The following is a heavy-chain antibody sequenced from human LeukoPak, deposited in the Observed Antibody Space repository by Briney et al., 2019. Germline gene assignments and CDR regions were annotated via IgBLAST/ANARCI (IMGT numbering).Heavy chain of an antibody. V-gene: IGHV4-59*01. CDR2: IYYSGST. CDR1: GGSISGYY. Sequence: PSETLSLTCTVSGGSISGYYWSWIRQSPGKGLEWIGYIYYSGSTTYNPSLKSRVTISVDTSKNQFSLKLNSVTAADTAVYYCARGYGSMDVWGQGTTVTVSS. D-gene: IGHD4-17*01. J-gene: IGHJ6*02. CDR3: ARGYGSMDV.